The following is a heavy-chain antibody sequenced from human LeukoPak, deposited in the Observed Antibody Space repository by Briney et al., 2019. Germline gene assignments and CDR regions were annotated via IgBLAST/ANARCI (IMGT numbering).Heavy chain of an antibody. J-gene: IGHJ5*01. CDR3: VRHDGRGGATMGAFDS. CDR2: VYYGRTT. Sequence: SETLSLTCTVSASSFISSSHHWGWIRQSPGKGLEWIGTVYYGRTTYYNPSLDGRVTISLDTSANHFSLQLNSVTAADTAVYYCVRHDGRGGATMGAFDSWGQGSLVTVSS. D-gene: IGHD5-12*01. V-gene: IGHV4-39*01. CDR1: ASSFISSSHH.